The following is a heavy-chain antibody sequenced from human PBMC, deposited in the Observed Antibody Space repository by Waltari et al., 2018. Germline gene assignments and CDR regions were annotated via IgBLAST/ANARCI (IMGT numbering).Heavy chain of an antibody. CDR3: ARSGGNSYYYYYMDV. Sequence: QVQLVQSGAEVKKPGASVKVSCKASGYTFTSYAMHWVRQAPGQRLEWMGWINAGNGNTKYSQEFQGRVTITRDTSASTAYMELSSQRSEDMAVYYCARSGGNSYYYYYMDVWGKGTTVTVSS. D-gene: IGHD2-21*02. CDR2: INAGNGNT. V-gene: IGHV1-3*03. CDR1: GYTFTSYA. J-gene: IGHJ6*03.